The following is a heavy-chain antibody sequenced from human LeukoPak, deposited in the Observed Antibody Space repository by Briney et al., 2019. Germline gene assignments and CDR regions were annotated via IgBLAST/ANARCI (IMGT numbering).Heavy chain of an antibody. CDR1: GGSISGYY. CDR3: ARQGIAVARIDY. D-gene: IGHD6-19*01. V-gene: IGHV4-59*01. J-gene: IGHJ4*02. Sequence: SETLSLTCTVSGGSISGYYWSWIRQPPGKGLEWIGYIYSSGSTNYNPSLKSRVTISVDTSKNQFSLKLTSVTAADTAVYYCARQGIAVARIDYWGQGTLVTVSS. CDR2: IYSSGST.